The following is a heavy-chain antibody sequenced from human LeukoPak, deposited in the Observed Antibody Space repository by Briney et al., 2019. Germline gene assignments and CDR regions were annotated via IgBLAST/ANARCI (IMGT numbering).Heavy chain of an antibody. V-gene: IGHV3-23*01. CDR3: AKEGIAVASFDY. CDR2: ISGGGGST. D-gene: IGHD6-19*01. CDR1: GFTFRTYA. Sequence: GGSLRLSCAASGFTFRTYAMSWVRQGPGKGLEWVSAISGGGGSTFYADSVRGRFTISRDDSKNTLFLQMDSLRAEDTAVYYCAKEGIAVASFDYWGQGILVTVSS. J-gene: IGHJ4*02.